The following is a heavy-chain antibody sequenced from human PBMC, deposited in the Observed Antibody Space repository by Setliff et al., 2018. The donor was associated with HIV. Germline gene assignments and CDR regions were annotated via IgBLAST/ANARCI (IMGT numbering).Heavy chain of an antibody. D-gene: IGHD3-16*02. CDR2: INPRDGST. J-gene: IGHJ4*02. CDR1: GYTLTDHY. CDR3: ARDVTKDMITFGEVIVTSRGYFDS. V-gene: IGHV1-46*01. Sequence: ASVKVSCKASGYTLTDHYIHWVRQAPGQGLEWMGRINPRDGSTGYAQRFQGRVTMTRDTSRGTVYMELRSLRSEDTAVYYCARDVTKDMITFGEVIVTSRGYFDSWGQGTLVTVSS.